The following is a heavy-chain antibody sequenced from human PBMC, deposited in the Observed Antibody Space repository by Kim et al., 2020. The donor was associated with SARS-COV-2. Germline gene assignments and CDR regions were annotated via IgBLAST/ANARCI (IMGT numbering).Heavy chain of an antibody. J-gene: IGHJ4*02. D-gene: IGHD5-18*01. Sequence: QKFQGRVTMTRDTSTSTVYMELSSRRSEDTAVYYCARTNHNTAMVTPFDYWGQGTLVTVSS. CDR3: ARTNHNTAMVTPFDY. V-gene: IGHV1-46*01.